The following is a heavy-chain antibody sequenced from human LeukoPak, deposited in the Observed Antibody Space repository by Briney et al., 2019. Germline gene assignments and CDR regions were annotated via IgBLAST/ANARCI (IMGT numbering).Heavy chain of an antibody. CDR2: INPNSGGT. J-gene: IGHJ4*02. D-gene: IGHD2-15*01. Sequence: ASVKVSCKASGYTFSDYFMHWVRQAPGQGPEWMGWINPNSGGTNYAQKFQGRVTTTRDTSISTAYMELRGLRSDDTAMYYCARGYCSHGRCFTLDYWGQGTLVNVSS. CDR3: ARGYCSHGRCFTLDY. CDR1: GYTFSDYF. V-gene: IGHV1-2*02.